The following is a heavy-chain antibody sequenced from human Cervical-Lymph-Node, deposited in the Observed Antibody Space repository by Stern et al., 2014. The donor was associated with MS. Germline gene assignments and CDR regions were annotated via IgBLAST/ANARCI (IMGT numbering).Heavy chain of an antibody. CDR3: AHSLPWFDP. V-gene: IGHV2-5*02. CDR2: IFWDDDK. J-gene: IGHJ5*02. Sequence: QVTLRESGPTLVKPTQTLTLTCTVSGFSLSTSGVGVGWIRQPPGKALEWLALIFWDDDKRYSPSLKSRLTLTKDTSKIQVVLTMTNMDPVDTATYYCAHSLPWFDPWGQGTLVTVSS. CDR1: GFSLSTSGVG.